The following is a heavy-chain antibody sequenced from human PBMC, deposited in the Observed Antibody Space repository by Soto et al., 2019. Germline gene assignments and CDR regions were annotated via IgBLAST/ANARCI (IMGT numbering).Heavy chain of an antibody. CDR3: ARELKAGGHFGMDV. CDR2: VIPLFGTS. D-gene: IGHD3-16*01. CDR1: GGAFSTYA. Sequence: QVQLVQSGAEVKEPGSSVKVACQASGGAFSTYAISWVRQAPGQGLEWMGGVIPLFGTSNYLPKFQGRVSIAADRSTETVDMELSRLRVDATAVYFCARELKAGGHFGMDVWGQGTTVTVSS. V-gene: IGHV1-69*06. J-gene: IGHJ6*02.